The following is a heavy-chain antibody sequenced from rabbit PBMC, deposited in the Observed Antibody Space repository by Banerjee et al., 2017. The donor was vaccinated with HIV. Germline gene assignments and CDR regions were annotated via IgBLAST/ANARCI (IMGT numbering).Heavy chain of an antibody. CDR2: IYAGSSGST. V-gene: IGHV1S45*01. J-gene: IGHJ4*01. CDR3: AREEYVGYGYANL. CDR1: GLDFSSSYW. Sequence: QEQLEESGGDLVKPEGSLTLTCTASGLDFSSSYWICWVRQAPGKGLEWIACIYAGSSGSTQYANWAKGRFTISKTTSTTVTLQMTSLTAADTATYFCAREEYVGYGYANLWGQGTLVTVS. D-gene: IGHD6-1*01.